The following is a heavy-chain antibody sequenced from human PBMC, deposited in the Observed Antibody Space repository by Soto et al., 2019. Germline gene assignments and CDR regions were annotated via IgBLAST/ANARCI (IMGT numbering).Heavy chain of an antibody. CDR1: GWSLSTYY. Sequence: XETLSLTCFVSGWSLSTYYYNWIGQSPGKGLEWIGEINHSGSNNYSPSLKSRVTMSLDTSKNQFSLKLTSVTAADTAVYYCARGGSNDWQVAFDIWGQGTMVTVSS. CDR3: ARGGSNDWQVAFDI. V-gene: IGHV4-34*01. J-gene: IGHJ3*02. CDR2: INHSGSN. D-gene: IGHD3-9*01.